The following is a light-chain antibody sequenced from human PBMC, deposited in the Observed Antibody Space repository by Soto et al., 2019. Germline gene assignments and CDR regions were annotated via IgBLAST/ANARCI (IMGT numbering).Light chain of an antibody. Sequence: DIQVTQSPSTLSASVGDRVTITCRASQSISGWLAWYQRKPGKAPKLIIYDASSLESGVPSRFSGSGSGTEFTLTISSLQPDDFATYYCQQYNTYRTFGQGTKVDIK. CDR2: DAS. CDR1: QSISGW. V-gene: IGKV1-5*01. J-gene: IGKJ1*01. CDR3: QQYNTYRT.